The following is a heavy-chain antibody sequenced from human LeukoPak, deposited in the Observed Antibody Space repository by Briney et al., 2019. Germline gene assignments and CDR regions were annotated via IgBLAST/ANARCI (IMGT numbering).Heavy chain of an antibody. V-gene: IGHV4-38-2*01. CDR1: GYSISSGYY. Sequence: SETLSLTCAVSGYSISSGYYWGWIRQPPGKGLEWIGSIYHSGSTYYNPSLKGRVTISVDTSKNQFSLKLSSVTAADTAVYYCARGGVITFGGVIDYWGQGTLVTVPS. D-gene: IGHD3-16*02. CDR3: ARGGVITFGGVIDY. CDR2: IYHSGST. J-gene: IGHJ4*02.